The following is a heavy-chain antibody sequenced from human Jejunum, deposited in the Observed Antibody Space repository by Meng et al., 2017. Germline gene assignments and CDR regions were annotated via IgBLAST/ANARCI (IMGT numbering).Heavy chain of an antibody. CDR2: IHHSGST. V-gene: IGHV4-34*01. D-gene: IGHD3-3*02. CDR1: GDSFTDYY. Sequence: QLQLLQWGAGLLKPSETLSLTCTVYGDSFTDYYWNWIRQPPGKGLEWIGEIHHSGSTNYNASLESRVTISIDKSKNQFSLKLTSVTAADTAVYYCARGLAYAVDHWGQGTLVTVSS. J-gene: IGHJ4*02. CDR3: ARGLAYAVDH.